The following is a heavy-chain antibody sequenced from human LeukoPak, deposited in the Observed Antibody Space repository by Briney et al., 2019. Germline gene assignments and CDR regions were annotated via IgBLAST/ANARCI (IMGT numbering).Heavy chain of an antibody. V-gene: IGHV3-23*01. CDR3: ARAPTGTGGWNWFDP. J-gene: IGHJ5*02. CDR1: GFTFSSYA. D-gene: IGHD1-1*01. CDR2: ISGSGGST. Sequence: GGSLRLSCAASGFTFSSYAMSWVRQAPGKGLEWVSAISGSGGSTYYADSVKGRFTISRDNSKNTLYLQMNSLRAEDTAVYYCARAPTGTGGWNWFDPWGQGTLVTVSS.